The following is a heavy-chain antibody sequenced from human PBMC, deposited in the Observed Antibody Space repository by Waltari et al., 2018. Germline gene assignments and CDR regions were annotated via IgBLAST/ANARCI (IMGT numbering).Heavy chain of an antibody. V-gene: IGHV3-48*04. CDR3: ARGVQWLGNSFDY. J-gene: IGHJ4*02. CDR2: ISSSSSTI. D-gene: IGHD6-19*01. Sequence: EVQLVESGGGLVQPGGSLRLSCAASGFTFSSYSMNWVRQAPGKGLEWVSYISSSSSTIYYADSVKGRFTISRDNAKNSLYLQMNSLRAEDTAVYYCARGVQWLGNSFDYWGQGTLVTVSS. CDR1: GFTFSSYS.